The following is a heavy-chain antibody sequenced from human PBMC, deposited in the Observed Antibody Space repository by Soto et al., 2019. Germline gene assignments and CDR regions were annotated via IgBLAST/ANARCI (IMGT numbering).Heavy chain of an antibody. V-gene: IGHV3-23*01. CDR1: GFSLSSYA. D-gene: IGHD5-12*01. CDR3: ARDGYRDGHSDAYDI. CDR2: ITASGEKL. J-gene: IGHJ3*02. Sequence: PGGSLRLSCAASGFSLSSYAMTWVRQAPGKGLEWVSGITASGEKLYYADSVKGRFTVSRDNSKNTLYLQMHSLRADDTAVYYCARDGYRDGHSDAYDIWGHGTMVTASS.